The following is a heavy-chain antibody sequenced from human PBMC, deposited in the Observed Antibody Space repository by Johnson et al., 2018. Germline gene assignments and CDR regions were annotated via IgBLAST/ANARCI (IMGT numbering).Heavy chain of an antibody. CDR2: IRSKVYSYAT. Sequence: EVQLVESGGGLVQPGGSLKLSCAASGFTFSGSALHWVRQASGKGLEWVGRIRSKVYSYATAYATSVTGRFTISRVESKNTRYLKMNSQKSEDAAVYYCTTGGYVTSTSCCGDYFYYHMEVGGKGTTVTVPS. CDR1: GFTFSGSA. D-gene: IGHD2-2*01. J-gene: IGHJ6*03. CDR3: TTGGYVTSTSCCGDYFYYHMEV. V-gene: IGHV3-73*01.